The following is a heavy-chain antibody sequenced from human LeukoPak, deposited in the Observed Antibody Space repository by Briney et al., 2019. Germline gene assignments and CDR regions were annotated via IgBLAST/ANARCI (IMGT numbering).Heavy chain of an antibody. D-gene: IGHD3-16*02. CDR3: ARGPPDYDYVWGSYRSLVFFY. J-gene: IGHJ4*02. Sequence: GASVKVSCKASGYTFTSYYMHWVRQAPGQGLEWMGIINPSGGSTSYAQEFQGRVTMTRDTSTSTVYMELSSLRSEDTAVYYCARGPPDYDYVWGSYRSLVFFYWGQGTLVTVSS. CDR1: GYTFTSYY. CDR2: INPSGGST. V-gene: IGHV1-46*01.